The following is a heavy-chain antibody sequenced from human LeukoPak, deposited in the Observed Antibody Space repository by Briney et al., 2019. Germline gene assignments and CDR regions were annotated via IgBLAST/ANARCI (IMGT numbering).Heavy chain of an antibody. V-gene: IGHV1-24*01. CDR2: FDPEDGET. CDR1: GYTLTELS. Sequence: ASVKVSCKVSGYTLTELSMHWVRQAPGKGLEWMGGFDPEDGETIYAQKFQGRVTMTEDTSTDTAYMELSRLRSEDTAVYYCATDRAEGYCSGGSCYRSTDAFDIWGQGTMVTVSS. J-gene: IGHJ3*02. CDR3: ATDRAEGYCSGGSCYRSTDAFDI. D-gene: IGHD2-15*01.